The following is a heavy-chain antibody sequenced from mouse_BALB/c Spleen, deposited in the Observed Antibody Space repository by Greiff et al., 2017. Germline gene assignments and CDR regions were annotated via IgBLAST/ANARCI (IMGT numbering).Heavy chain of an antibody. D-gene: IGHD1-1*01. J-gene: IGHJ2*01. CDR3: ARRTTVVAWGYYFDY. V-gene: IGHV5-15*02. Sequence: EVMLVESGGGLVQPGGSRKLSCAASGFTFSDYGMAWVRQAPGKGPEWVAFISNLAYSIYYADTVTGRFTISRENAKNTLYLEMSILRSEDTAMYYFARRTTVVAWGYYFDYWGQGTTLTVSS. CDR1: GFTFSDYG. CDR2: ISNLAYSI.